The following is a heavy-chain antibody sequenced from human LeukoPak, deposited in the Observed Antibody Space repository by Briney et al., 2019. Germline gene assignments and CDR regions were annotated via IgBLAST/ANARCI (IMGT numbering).Heavy chain of an antibody. V-gene: IGHV3-48*02. CDR1: GFTFRSYT. J-gene: IGHJ3*02. CDR3: ARDTLEYSNSPDALDI. CDR2: IGSSGSTV. Sequence: GGSLRLSCAASGFTFRSYTMNWVRQAPGKGLEWGSYIGSSGSTVYYADSVKGRFTIPRDNAKNSLYMQMESLRDEDTAIYYCARDTLEYSNSPDALDIWGQGTMVTVSS. D-gene: IGHD4-23*01.